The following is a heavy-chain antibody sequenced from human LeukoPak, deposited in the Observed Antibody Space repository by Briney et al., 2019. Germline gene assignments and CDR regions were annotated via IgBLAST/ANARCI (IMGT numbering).Heavy chain of an antibody. CDR3: ASRKLGNDY. CDR1: GDSISTSNSY. V-gene: IGHV4-61*05. J-gene: IGHJ4*02. CDR2: IYYTGT. Sequence: SETLSLTCTVSGDSISTSNSYWGWIRQPPGKGLEWIGYIYYTGTSYNPSLKSRVTISADTSKNQFSLNLSSVTAADTAVYYCASRKLGNDYWGQGTLVTVSS. D-gene: IGHD7-27*01.